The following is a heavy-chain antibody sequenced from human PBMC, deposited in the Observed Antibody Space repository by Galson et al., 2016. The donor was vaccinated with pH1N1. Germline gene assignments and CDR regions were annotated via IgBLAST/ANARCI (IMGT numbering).Heavy chain of an antibody. J-gene: IGHJ4*02. D-gene: IGHD6-25*01. CDR2: ISSSGYTI. Sequence: SLRLSCAASGFTFSDYYMTWIRRAPGKGLEWVSYISSSGYTIFYTDSVKRRFTISRDNAKNSLYLQMNSLSAEDTAVYYCAREIAAAGSYWGQGTLVTVSS. V-gene: IGHV3-11*04. CDR1: GFTFSDYY. CDR3: AREIAAAGSY.